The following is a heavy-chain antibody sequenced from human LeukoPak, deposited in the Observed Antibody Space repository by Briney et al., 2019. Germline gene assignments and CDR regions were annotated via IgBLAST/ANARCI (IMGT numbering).Heavy chain of an antibody. CDR2: ISRSSSTT. J-gene: IGHJ4*02. Sequence: GGSLRLSCAASGFTFSCYWMNWVRQAPGKGLEWVSAISRSSSTTHYADSVEGRFTISRDNAKNSLYLQMNSLTAEDTPVYYCLRGDVRDNWGQGTLVTVSS. V-gene: IGHV3-21*04. CDR3: LRGDVRDN. CDR1: GFTFSCYW. D-gene: IGHD2-15*01.